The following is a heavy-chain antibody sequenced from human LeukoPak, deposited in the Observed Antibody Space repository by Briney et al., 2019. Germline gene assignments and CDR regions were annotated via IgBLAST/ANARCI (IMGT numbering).Heavy chain of an antibody. Sequence: GRSLRLSFAASGFTFSSYGMHWVRQAPGKGLEWVANINQDGSERYYVASVKGRFTISRDNAKNSLYLQMDSLRAEDTAVYYCARAPYTSGWYDWFDPWGQGTLVTVSS. CDR3: ARAPYTSGWYDWFDP. V-gene: IGHV3-7*01. CDR1: GFTFSSYG. J-gene: IGHJ5*02. D-gene: IGHD6-19*01. CDR2: INQDGSER.